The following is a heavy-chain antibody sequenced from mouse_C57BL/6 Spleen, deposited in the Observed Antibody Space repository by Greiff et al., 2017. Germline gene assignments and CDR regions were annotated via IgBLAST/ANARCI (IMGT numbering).Heavy chain of an antibody. CDR2: IYPGSGST. J-gene: IGHJ4*01. CDR1: GYTFTSYW. V-gene: IGHV1-55*01. D-gene: IGHD2-14*01. Sequence: VQLQQPGAELVKPGASVQMSCKASGYTFTSYWITWVKQRPGQGLEWIGDIYPGSGSTNYNEKFKSKATLTVDTSSSTAYLQLSSLTSEDSAVYYCARGYGHYYAMDYWGQGTSVTVSS. CDR3: ARGYGHYYAMDY.